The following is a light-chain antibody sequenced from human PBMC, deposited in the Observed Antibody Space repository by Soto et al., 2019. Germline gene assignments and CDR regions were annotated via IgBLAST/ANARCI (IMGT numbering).Light chain of an antibody. V-gene: IGKV1-39*01. J-gene: IGKJ4*01. CDR2: ATS. CDR3: QQTYSRVLS. Sequence: DIQMTQSPSSLSASAGDRVTITCRASQSISTYLNWLQQKPGKAPEVLISATSTFQSGVPARFSGSGSGTEFTLTISSLQPEDVATYYCQQTYSRVLSFGGGTKVEIK. CDR1: QSISTY.